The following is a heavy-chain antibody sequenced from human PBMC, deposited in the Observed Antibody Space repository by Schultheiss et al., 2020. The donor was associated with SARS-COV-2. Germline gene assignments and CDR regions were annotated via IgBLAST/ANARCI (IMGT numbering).Heavy chain of an antibody. CDR2: IWYDGSNK. CDR1: GFTFSSYG. CDR3: TTGGYYDSSGYYDY. D-gene: IGHD3-22*01. Sequence: GGSLRLSCAASGFTFSSYGMHWVRQAPGKGLEWVAVIWYDGSNKYYADSVKGRFTISRDNSKNTLYLQMNSLKTEDTAVYYCTTGGYYDSSGYYDYWGQGTLVTVSS. J-gene: IGHJ4*02. V-gene: IGHV3-33*01.